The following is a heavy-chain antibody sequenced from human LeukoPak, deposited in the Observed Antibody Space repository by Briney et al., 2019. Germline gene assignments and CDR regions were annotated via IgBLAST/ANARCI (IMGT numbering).Heavy chain of an antibody. D-gene: IGHD3-22*01. V-gene: IGHV3-30*18. Sequence: GGSLRLSCAASGFTFSSYGMHWVRQAPGKGLEWVAVISYDGSNKYYADSVKGRFTISRDNSKNTLYLQMNSLRAEDTAVYYCAKDRSPYYYDSSGSPGYWGQGTLVTVSS. CDR2: ISYDGSNK. J-gene: IGHJ4*02. CDR3: AKDRSPYYYDSSGSPGY. CDR1: GFTFSSYG.